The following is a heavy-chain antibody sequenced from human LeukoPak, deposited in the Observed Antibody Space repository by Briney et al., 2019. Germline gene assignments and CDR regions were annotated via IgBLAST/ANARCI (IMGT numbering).Heavy chain of an antibody. CDR2: ISSGSSYI. J-gene: IGHJ4*02. D-gene: IGHD1-26*01. Sequence: PGGSLRLSCAASGFTFSSCAMTWVRQAPGKGLEWVSSISSGSSYIFYADSVKGRFTISRDNAKNSLYLQMNSLRAEDTAVYYCAREFFDREGGTTVLDYWGQGTLVTVSS. V-gene: IGHV3-21*01. CDR1: GFTFSSCA. CDR3: AREFFDREGGTTVLDY.